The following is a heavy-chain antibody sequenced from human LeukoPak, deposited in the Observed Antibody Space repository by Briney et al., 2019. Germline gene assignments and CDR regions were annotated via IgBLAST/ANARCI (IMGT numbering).Heavy chain of an antibody. V-gene: IGHV4-59*08. J-gene: IGHJ3*02. CDR1: GGSISSYY. D-gene: IGHD6-19*01. CDR3: ARRGLVRAAFDI. Sequence: SETLSLTCTVSGGSISSYYWSWMRQPPGKGLEWIGYIYYSGSTNYNPALKSRVTISVDTSKNQFSLKLSSVTAADTAVYYWARRGLVRAAFDIWGQGTMVTVSS. CDR2: IYYSGST.